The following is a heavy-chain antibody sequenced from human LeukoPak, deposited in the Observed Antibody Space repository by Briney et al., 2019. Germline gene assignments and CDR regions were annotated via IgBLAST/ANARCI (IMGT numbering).Heavy chain of an antibody. D-gene: IGHD3-22*01. CDR3: ARDVSYDGSGHYLGAFDI. J-gene: IGHJ3*02. CDR1: GGSISTYY. V-gene: IGHV4-59*01. Sequence: PSDTLSLTCTVSGGSISTYYWSWIRQPPGKGLEWIAYIDYTGITKYNPSLRSRVTISGDTSTNQFSLKMTSVTAADTAVYYCARDVSYDGSGHYLGAFDIWGQGTMVTVSS. CDR2: IDYTGIT.